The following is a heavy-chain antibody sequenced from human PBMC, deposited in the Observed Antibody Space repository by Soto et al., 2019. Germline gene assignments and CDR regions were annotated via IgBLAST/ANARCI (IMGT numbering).Heavy chain of an antibody. V-gene: IGHV5-10-1*03. J-gene: IGHJ5*02. Sequence: EVQLVQSGAEVKKPGESLRISCKGSGYSFTSYWISWVRQMPGKGLEWMGRIDPSDSYTNYSPSFQGHVTISADKSISTAYLQWSSLKASDTAMYYCARHGWDIVVVPAATSRYNWFDPWGQGTLVTVSS. D-gene: IGHD2-2*01. CDR1: GYSFTSYW. CDR3: ARHGWDIVVVPAATSRYNWFDP. CDR2: IDPSDSYT.